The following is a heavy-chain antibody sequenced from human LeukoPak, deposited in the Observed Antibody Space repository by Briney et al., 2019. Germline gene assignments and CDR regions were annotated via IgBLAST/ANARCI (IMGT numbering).Heavy chain of an antibody. CDR2: INHSGST. CDR3: ARGRLLWADGMDV. V-gene: IGHV4-34*01. CDR1: GGSFSGYY. Sequence: SETLSLTCAVYGGSFSGYYWSWIRQPPGKGLEWIGEINHSGSTNYNPSLKSRVTISVDTSKNQFSLKLSSVTAADTAVYYCARGRLLWADGMDVWGQGTTVTVSS. J-gene: IGHJ6*02. D-gene: IGHD3-10*01.